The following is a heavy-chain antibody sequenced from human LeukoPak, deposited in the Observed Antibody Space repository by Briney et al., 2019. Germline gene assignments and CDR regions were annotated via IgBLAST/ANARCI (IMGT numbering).Heavy chain of an antibody. D-gene: IGHD6-13*01. J-gene: IGHJ4*02. CDR2: IRYDGGNQ. Sequence: PGGSLRLSCAAPGFTFSSYGMHWVRQTPDKGLECVAFIRYDGGNQYYTDSVKGRFTISRDNTKNTIYLQMNSLRAEDTAVYYCAKDLRSRIAAAGAPDYWGQGTLVTVSS. CDR1: GFTFSSYG. CDR3: AKDLRSRIAAAGAPDY. V-gene: IGHV3-30*02.